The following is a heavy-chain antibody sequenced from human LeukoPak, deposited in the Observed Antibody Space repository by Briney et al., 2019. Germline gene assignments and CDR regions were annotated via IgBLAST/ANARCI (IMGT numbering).Heavy chain of an antibody. CDR1: GFTFDDYA. V-gene: IGHV3-9*01. J-gene: IGHJ4*02. D-gene: IGHD3-22*01. CDR3: AKDISGGYYYVGIDY. CDR2: ISWNSGSI. Sequence: GGSLRLSCAASGFTFDDYAMHWVRQAPGKGLEWVSGISWNSGSIGYADSVKGRFTISRDNAKNSLYLQMNSLRAEDTALYYCAKDISGGYYYVGIDYWGQGTLVTVSS.